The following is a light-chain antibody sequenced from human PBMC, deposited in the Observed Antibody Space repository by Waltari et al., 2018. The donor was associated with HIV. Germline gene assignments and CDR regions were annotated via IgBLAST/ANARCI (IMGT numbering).Light chain of an antibody. CDR1: SSDVGHYNY. V-gene: IGLV2-11*01. CDR3: SSYAGRDTPNWV. Sequence: QSALTQPRSVSESPGQSVTISCTGTSSDVGHYNYFSWYRQYPGTAPKLIIFDVNKRPSGIPDRFSGSKSGNTASLTISGLQGEDEADYYCSSYAGRDTPNWVFGGGTKLTVL. J-gene: IGLJ3*02. CDR2: DVN.